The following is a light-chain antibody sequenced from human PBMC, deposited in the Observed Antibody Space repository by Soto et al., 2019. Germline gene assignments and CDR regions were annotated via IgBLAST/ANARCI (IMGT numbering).Light chain of an antibody. CDR2: AAP. V-gene: IGKV3-15*01. CDR3: QQYNKWSLT. J-gene: IGKJ4*01. Sequence: EIVMTQSPATLSVSPGQRATLSCRARQSVSGNLAWYQQKPGQAPSLLIYAAPTRATGISARFSGSGSGTDFTLTISSLQSEDFVLYYWQQYNKWSLTGGGGTKVEIK. CDR1: QSVSGN.